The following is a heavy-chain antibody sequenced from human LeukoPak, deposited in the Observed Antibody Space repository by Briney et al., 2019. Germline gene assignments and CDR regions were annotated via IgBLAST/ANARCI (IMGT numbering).Heavy chain of an antibody. D-gene: IGHD1-26*01. CDR2: ISYDGSNK. CDR1: GFTFSSYA. Sequence: GGSLRLSCAASGFTFSSYAMHWVRQAPGKGLEWVAVISYDGSNKYYADSVKGRFTISRDNSKNTLYLQMNSLRAEDTAVYYCARVTSGSYWSREGYFDYWGQGTLVTVSS. V-gene: IGHV3-30*04. J-gene: IGHJ4*02. CDR3: ARVTSGSYWSREGYFDY.